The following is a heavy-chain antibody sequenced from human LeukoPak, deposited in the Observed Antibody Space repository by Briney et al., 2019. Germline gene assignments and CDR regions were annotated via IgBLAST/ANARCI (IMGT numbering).Heavy chain of an antibody. CDR3: ARGLRIWGYYMDV. J-gene: IGHJ6*03. D-gene: IGHD2-15*01. V-gene: IGHV4-34*01. Sequence: SETLSLTCAVYGGSFSGYYWSWIRQPPGKGLEWIGEINHSGSTNYNPSLKSRVTISVDTSKNQFSLKLSSVTAADTAVYYRARGLRIWGYYMDVWGKGTTVTVSS. CDR2: INHSGST. CDR1: GGSFSGYY.